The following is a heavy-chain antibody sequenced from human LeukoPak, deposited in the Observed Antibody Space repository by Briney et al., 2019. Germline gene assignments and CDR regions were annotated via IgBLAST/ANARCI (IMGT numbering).Heavy chain of an antibody. Sequence: ASVKVSCKASGYTFTSYYINWVRQATGQGLEWMGWMNPNSGNTGYAQKFQGRVTITRNTSISTAYMELSSLRSEDTAVYYCARVDSSSHDAFDIWGQGTMVTVSS. J-gene: IGHJ3*02. V-gene: IGHV1-8*03. D-gene: IGHD6-6*01. CDR2: MNPNSGNT. CDR3: ARVDSSSHDAFDI. CDR1: GYTFTSYY.